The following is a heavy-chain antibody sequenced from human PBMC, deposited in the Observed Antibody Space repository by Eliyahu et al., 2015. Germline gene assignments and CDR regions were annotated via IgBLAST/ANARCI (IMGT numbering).Heavy chain of an antibody. Sequence: QVQLQESGPGLVKPSQXLSLTXTVSGGSIXSGDYYWSWIRQPPGKGLEWIGYIYYSGSTYYNPSLKSRVTISVDTSKNQFSLKLSSVTAADTAVYYCARAPYGDYAVYYGMDVWGQGTTVTVSS. CDR3: ARAPYGDYAVYYGMDV. CDR1: GGSIXSGDYY. V-gene: IGHV4-30-4*01. CDR2: IYYSGST. D-gene: IGHD4-17*01. J-gene: IGHJ6*02.